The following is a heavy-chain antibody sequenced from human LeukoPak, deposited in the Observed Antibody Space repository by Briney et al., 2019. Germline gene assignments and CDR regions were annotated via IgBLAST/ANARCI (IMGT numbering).Heavy chain of an antibody. CDR2: IYSGGNT. J-gene: IGHJ1*01. V-gene: IGHV3-66*01. Sequence: GGSLRLSWADSGFTVSTNSMSWVRQAPGKGLEWVSIIYSGGNTFHADSVKARFSISRDESRDTVYLQMDSLRAEDTAVYYCARGSEYFQHWGQGTLVTVSS. CDR1: GFTVSTNS. CDR3: ARGSEYFQH.